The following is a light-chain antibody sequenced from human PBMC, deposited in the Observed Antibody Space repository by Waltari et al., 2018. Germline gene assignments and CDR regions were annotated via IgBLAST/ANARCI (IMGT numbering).Light chain of an antibody. CDR1: SPNLGSNP. CDR2: KNS. J-gene: IGLJ3*02. V-gene: IGLV1-47*01. CDR3: AAWDNSLSAWV. Sequence: QSLLTQPPSASGTPGQRVTISCSGSSPNLGSNPVSWYQHLPGTAPKVLNYKNSQRPSGVPDRFSGSKSSTSASLAMSGLRSEDEGDYYCAAWDNSLSAWVFGGGTKLTVL.